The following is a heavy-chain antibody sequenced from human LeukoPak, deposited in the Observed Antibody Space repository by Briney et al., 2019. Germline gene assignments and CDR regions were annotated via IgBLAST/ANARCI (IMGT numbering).Heavy chain of an antibody. D-gene: IGHD2-21*01. Sequence: SETLSLTCTVSGGSISSGSYYWSWIRQPAGKGLEWIGRIYTSGSTNYNPSLKSRVTISVDTSKNQFSLKLSSVTAADTAAYYCARSVWDFVWSFDYWGQGTLVTVSS. CDR2: IYTSGST. CDR3: ARSVWDFVWSFDY. CDR1: GGSISSGSYY. V-gene: IGHV4-61*02. J-gene: IGHJ4*02.